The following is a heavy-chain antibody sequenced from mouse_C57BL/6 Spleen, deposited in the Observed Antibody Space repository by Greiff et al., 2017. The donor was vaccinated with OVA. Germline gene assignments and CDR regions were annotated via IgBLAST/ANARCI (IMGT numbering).Heavy chain of an antibody. CDR2: INPYNGDT. CDR1: GYSFTGYF. D-gene: IGHD1-1*01. Sequence: VQLQHSGPELVKPGASVKISCQASGYSFTGYFMNWVMQSHGKSLEWIGRINPYNGDTFYNQKFKGKATLTVDKSSSTAHMELRSRTSDDAAVYYCAREITTVVDAMDYWGQGTSVTVFS. CDR3: AREITTVVDAMDY. J-gene: IGHJ4*01. V-gene: IGHV1-20*01.